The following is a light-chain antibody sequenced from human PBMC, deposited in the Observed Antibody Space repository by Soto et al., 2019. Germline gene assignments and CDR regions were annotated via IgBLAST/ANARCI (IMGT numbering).Light chain of an antibody. V-gene: IGKV3-20*01. CDR3: QQYGSSPLIT. J-gene: IGKJ5*01. CDR2: DAS. Sequence: EVVLTQSPATLSLSPGESATLSCRASQSVSSYLAWYQQKPGQAPRLLIYDASNRATGSPARFSGSGSGTDFTLTISRLEPEDFAVYYCQQYGSSPLITFGQGTRLEI. CDR1: QSVSSY.